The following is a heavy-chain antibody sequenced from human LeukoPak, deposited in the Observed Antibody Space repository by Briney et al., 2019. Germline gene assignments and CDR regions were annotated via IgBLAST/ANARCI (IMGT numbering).Heavy chain of an antibody. CDR3: ARTPEYYYGSGSYSGYFDF. CDR1: GFTFSIYE. D-gene: IGHD3-10*01. Sequence: GGSLRLSCAASGFTFSIYEMSWVRQAPRKGLEWVSYISTSGSTIHYADSVKGRFTISRDNAKNSLYLQMNSLRAEDTAVYYCARTPEYYYGSGSYSGYFDFWGQGTLVTVSS. V-gene: IGHV3-48*03. CDR2: ISTSGSTI. J-gene: IGHJ4*02.